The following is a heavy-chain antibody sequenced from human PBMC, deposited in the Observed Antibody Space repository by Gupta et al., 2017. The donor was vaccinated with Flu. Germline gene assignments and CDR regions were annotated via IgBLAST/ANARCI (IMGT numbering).Heavy chain of an antibody. J-gene: IGHJ6*01. Sequence: QLQLLQSGAEVKKPGASVKVSCKASEYNFAGYYIHWVRQAPGQGLEWMGWINPNTGDTKYAQSFQGRVTMTRDTSITTTYMELGRLKSDDTAVYYCARDLRYCSQASCYIGYYYHGLDVWGQGAAVTVSS. D-gene: IGHD2-2*02. CDR1: EYNFAGYY. CDR2: INPNTGDT. CDR3: ARDLRYCSQASCYIGYYYHGLDV. V-gene: IGHV1-2*02.